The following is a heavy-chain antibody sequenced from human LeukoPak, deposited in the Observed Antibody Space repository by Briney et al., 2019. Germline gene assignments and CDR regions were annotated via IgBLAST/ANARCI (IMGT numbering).Heavy chain of an antibody. J-gene: IGHJ4*02. CDR3: ARDGYSSSSFTPFDY. Sequence: SVKVSCKASGGTFSSYAISWVRQAPGQGLEWMGGIIPIFGTANYAQKFQGRVTITADESTSTAYMELSGLRSEDTAVYYCARDGYSSSSFTPFDYWGQGTLVTVSS. V-gene: IGHV1-69*13. D-gene: IGHD6-6*01. CDR1: GGTFSSYA. CDR2: IIPIFGTA.